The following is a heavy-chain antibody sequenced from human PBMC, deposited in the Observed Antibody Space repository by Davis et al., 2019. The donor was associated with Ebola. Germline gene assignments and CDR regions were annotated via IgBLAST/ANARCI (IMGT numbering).Heavy chain of an antibody. J-gene: IGHJ6*02. Sequence: PSETLSLTCTVSGGSISSYYWSWIRQPAGKGLEWIGRIYTSGSTNYNPSLKSRVTMSVDTSKNQFSLKLSSVTAADTAVYYCARVTVTPPEYYHGMDVWGQGTTVTVSS. D-gene: IGHD4-17*01. V-gene: IGHV4-4*07. CDR2: IYTSGST. CDR1: GGSISSYY. CDR3: ARVTVTPPEYYHGMDV.